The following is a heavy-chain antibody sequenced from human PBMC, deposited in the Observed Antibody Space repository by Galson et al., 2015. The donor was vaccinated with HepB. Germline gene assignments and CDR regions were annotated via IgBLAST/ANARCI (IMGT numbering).Heavy chain of an antibody. CDR3: ARDTYYDFWSGYLGYYYYYYMDV. Sequence: SLRLSYAASGFTFSSYGMHWVRQAPGKGLEWVAVIWYDGSNKYYADSVKGRFTISRDNSKNTLYLQMNSLRAEDTAVYYCARDTYYDFWSGYLGYYYYYYMDVWGKGTTVTVSS. J-gene: IGHJ6*03. D-gene: IGHD3-3*01. CDR2: IWYDGSNK. CDR1: GFTFSSYG. V-gene: IGHV3-33*01.